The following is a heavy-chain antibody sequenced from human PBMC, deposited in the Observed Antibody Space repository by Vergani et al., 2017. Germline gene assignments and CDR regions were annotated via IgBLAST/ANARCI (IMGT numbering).Heavy chain of an antibody. D-gene: IGHD3-10*01. Sequence: QVQLVESGGGVVQPGRSLRLSCAASGFTFSSYGMHWVRQAPGKGLEWVAVIWYDGSNKYYADSVKGRFTISRDNSKNTLYLQMNSLRAEDTAVYYCAKDLGGSGSPWGNYWGQGTLVTVSS. V-gene: IGHV3-33*06. J-gene: IGHJ4*02. CDR1: GFTFSSYG. CDR2: IWYDGSNK. CDR3: AKDLGGSGSPWGNY.